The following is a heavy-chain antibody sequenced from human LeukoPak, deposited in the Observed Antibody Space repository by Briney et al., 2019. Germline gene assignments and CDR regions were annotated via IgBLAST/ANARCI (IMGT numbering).Heavy chain of an antibody. V-gene: IGHV1-2*02. J-gene: IGHJ3*02. Sequence: GASVKVSCKASGYTFTGYYMHWVRQAPGQGLEWMGWINPNSGGTNYAQKFQGRVTMTRDTSISTDYMELSRLRSDDTAVYYCAREKVVVAATEGVAFDIWGQGAMVTVSS. CDR2: INPNSGGT. CDR1: GYTFTGYY. CDR3: AREKVVVAATEGVAFDI. D-gene: IGHD2-15*01.